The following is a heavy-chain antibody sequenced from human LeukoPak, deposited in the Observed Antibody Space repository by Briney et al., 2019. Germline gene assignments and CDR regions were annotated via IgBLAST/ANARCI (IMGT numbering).Heavy chain of an antibody. CDR1: GFTFGAYS. CDR2: ISSSGDYI. CDR3: ARSDIARSGDWFFDI. Sequence: GGSLRLSCAASGFTFGAYSMNWVRQAPGKGLEWVSSISSSGDYIHYSDSVKGRFAISGDNTKTSVFLQMNTLRVEDTAVYYCARSDIARSGDWFFDIWGRGTLVAVSS. V-gene: IGHV3-21*01. D-gene: IGHD5-12*01. J-gene: IGHJ2*01.